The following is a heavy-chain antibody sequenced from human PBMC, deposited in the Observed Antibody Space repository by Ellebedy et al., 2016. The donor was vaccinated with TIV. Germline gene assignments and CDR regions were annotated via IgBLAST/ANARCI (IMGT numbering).Heavy chain of an antibody. D-gene: IGHD1-7*01. CDR1: GFSFSSSA. Sequence: PGGSLRLSCAASGFSFSSSAMNWVRQTPGKGLERVSDISASGDNIHYADSLKGRFTISRDNSENTLFLQMNSLRAEDTAIYYCVKDLNWYSGYWGQGALVTVSS. CDR3: VKDLNWYSGY. V-gene: IGHV3-23*01. J-gene: IGHJ4*02. CDR2: ISASGDNI.